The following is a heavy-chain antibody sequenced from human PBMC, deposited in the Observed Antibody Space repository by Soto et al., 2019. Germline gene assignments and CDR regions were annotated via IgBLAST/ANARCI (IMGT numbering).Heavy chain of an antibody. Sequence: ASVKVSCKASGYTFTGYYMHWVRQAPGQGLEWMGWINPNSGGTNYAQKFQGWVTMTRDTSISTAYMELSRLRSDDTAVYYCARDRQQGGFRWFDPWGQGTLVTVSS. CDR2: INPNSGGT. CDR1: GYTFTGYY. CDR3: ARDRQQGGFRWFDP. D-gene: IGHD6-13*01. V-gene: IGHV1-2*04. J-gene: IGHJ5*02.